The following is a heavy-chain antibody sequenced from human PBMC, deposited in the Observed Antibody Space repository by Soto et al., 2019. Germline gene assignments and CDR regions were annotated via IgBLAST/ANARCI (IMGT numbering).Heavy chain of an antibody. CDR1: GFIFSSYA. CDR2: ISASGDNA. D-gene: IGHD2-21*02. J-gene: IGHJ4*02. V-gene: IGHV3-23*01. Sequence: LRLSCSASGFIFSSYARSWVRQAPGKGLEWVSAISASGDNAYYADSAKGRFTISRDRSKSLYLQMKSLRAEDTAIYYCAKFFVAGTRGYFDSWGQGTLVTVSS. CDR3: AKFFVAGTRGYFDS.